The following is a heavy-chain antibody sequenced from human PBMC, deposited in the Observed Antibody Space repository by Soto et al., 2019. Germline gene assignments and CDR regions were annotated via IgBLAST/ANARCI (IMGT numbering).Heavy chain of an antibody. CDR2: IIPIFGTA. V-gene: IGHV1-69*13. Sequence: ASVKVSCKASGYTFTSYYMNWVRQAPGQGLEWMGGIIPIFGTANYAQKFQGRVTITADESTSTAYMELSSLRSEDTAVYYCARGNHRWLQLWYFDLWGRGTLVTVSS. D-gene: IGHD5-12*01. CDR3: ARGNHRWLQLWYFDL. J-gene: IGHJ2*01. CDR1: GYTFTSYY.